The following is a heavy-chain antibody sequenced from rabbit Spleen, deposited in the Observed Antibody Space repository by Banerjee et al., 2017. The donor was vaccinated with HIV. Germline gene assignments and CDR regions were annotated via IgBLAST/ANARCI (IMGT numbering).Heavy chain of an antibody. V-gene: IGHV1S40*01. CDR2: IYTDTDTT. CDR1: GFSFSSGYW. D-gene: IGHD1-1*01. Sequence: QSLEESGGGLVKPGASLTLTCTASGFSFSSGYWICWVRQAPGKGLELIACIYTDTDTTYYTTWAKGRFTISKTSSTTVTLQMTSLTAADTATYFCARDGSGGVSYYFNLWGPGTLVTV. CDR3: ARDGSGGVSYYFNL. J-gene: IGHJ4*01.